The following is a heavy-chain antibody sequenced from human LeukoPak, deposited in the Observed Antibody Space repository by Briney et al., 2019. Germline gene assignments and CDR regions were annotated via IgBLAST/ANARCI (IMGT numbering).Heavy chain of an antibody. V-gene: IGHV1-18*01. CDR1: GYTFTSYG. CDR3: ARDRSELELSMEFDY. Sequence: ASVKVSCKASGYTFTSYGISWVRQAPGQGLEWMGWISAYNGNTNYAQKFQGRVTITRDTSASTAYMELSSLRSEDTAVYYCARDRSELELSMEFDYWGQGTLVTVSS. J-gene: IGHJ4*02. CDR2: ISAYNGNT. D-gene: IGHD1-7*01.